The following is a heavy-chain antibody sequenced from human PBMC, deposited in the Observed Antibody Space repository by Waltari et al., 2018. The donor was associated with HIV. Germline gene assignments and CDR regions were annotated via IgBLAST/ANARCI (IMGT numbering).Heavy chain of an antibody. D-gene: IGHD3-3*01. CDR3: ARDLTYSYEQIDY. CDR1: GFTFCSYG. J-gene: IGHJ4*02. CDR2: IWGDGSNY. Sequence: QVQLVESGGGVVQPGRSLRLSCAASGFTFCSYGMHWVRQAPGNGGGWLAVIWGDGSNYSDADAVKGRFTISRENSKNTLYLQMNSLRDEDSAVYYCARDLTYSYEQIDYWGQGTQVTVSS. V-gene: IGHV3-33*01.